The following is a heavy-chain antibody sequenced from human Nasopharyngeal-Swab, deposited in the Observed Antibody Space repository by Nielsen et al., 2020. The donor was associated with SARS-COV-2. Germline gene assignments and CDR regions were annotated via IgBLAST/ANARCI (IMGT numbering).Heavy chain of an antibody. D-gene: IGHD2-21*02. CDR1: GYCFTNYL. V-gene: IGHV5-51*01. CDR2: LYPVDPSI. Sequence: NVSCKASGYCFTNYLIGWVRPMPATGLACTAPLYPVDPSIRYIPSFQGQVTISVDKSISTTYLQWSNLKASDAATYYCARRGDCNGNPCYSDYWSQGTLGTVSS. J-gene: IGHJ4*02. CDR3: ARRGDCNGNPCYSDY.